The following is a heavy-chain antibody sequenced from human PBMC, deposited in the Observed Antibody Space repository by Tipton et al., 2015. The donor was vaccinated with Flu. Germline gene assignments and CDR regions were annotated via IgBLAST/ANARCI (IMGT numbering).Heavy chain of an antibody. J-gene: IGHJ5*02. CDR3: ARVNCSTTDCSLGYRCFDP. D-gene: IGHD2-2*01. CDR1: GFTFNGHW. Sequence: CAASGFTFNGHWMHWVRQAPGKGLVWVSHISSDGSITDYADSVKGRFTISRDHAKNTLYLQMNSLTVEDTAVYYCARVNCSTTDCSLGYRCFDPWGQGTLVTVSS. V-gene: IGHV3-74*01. CDR2: ISSDGSIT.